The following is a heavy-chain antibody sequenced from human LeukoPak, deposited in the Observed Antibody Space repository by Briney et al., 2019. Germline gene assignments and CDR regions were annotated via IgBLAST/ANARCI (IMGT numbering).Heavy chain of an antibody. CDR1: GFTFSSYG. CDR3: AKPPGWYYYYYGMDV. J-gene: IGHJ6*04. D-gene: IGHD6-19*01. V-gene: IGHV3-30*18. Sequence: GGSLRLSCAASGFTFSSYGMHWVRQAPGKGLEWVAVISYDGSNKYYADSVKGRFTISRDNSKNTLYLQMNSLRAEDTAVYYCAKPPGWYYYYYGMDVWGKGTTVTVSS. CDR2: ISYDGSNK.